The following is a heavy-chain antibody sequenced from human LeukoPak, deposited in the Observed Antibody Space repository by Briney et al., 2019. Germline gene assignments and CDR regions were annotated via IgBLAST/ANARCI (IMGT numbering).Heavy chain of an antibody. D-gene: IGHD5-18*01. V-gene: IGHV1-24*01. CDR2: FDPEDGET. CDR3: ATEGLTWIQLWS. J-gene: IGHJ5*02. Sequence: ASVKVSCKVSGYTLTELSMHWVRQAPGKGLEWMGGFDPEDGETIYAQKFQGRVTMTEDTSTDTAYMELSSLRSEDTAVYYCATEGLTWIQLWSWGQGTLVTVSS. CDR1: GYTLTELS.